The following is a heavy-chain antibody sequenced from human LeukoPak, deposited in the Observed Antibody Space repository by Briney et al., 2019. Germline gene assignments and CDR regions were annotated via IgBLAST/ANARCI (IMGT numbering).Heavy chain of an antibody. CDR3: ARGSTSDAFDI. CDR1: GYTFTGYY. Sequence: ASVKVSCKASGYTFTGYYMHWVRQAPGQGLEWMGWINPNSGGTNYAQKFQRRVTMTRDTSISTAHRALSRLRCDDTAVYYCARGSTSDAFDIWGQERMLTVSS. D-gene: IGHD6-13*01. V-gene: IGHV1-2*02. CDR2: INPNSGGT. J-gene: IGHJ3*02.